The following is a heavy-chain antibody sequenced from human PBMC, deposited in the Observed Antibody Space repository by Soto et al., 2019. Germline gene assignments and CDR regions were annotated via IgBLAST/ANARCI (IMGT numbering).Heavy chain of an antibody. Sequence: QVHLVQSGAEVKKPGSSVKVSCTASGGTFSIYAINWVRQAPGQGLEWMGGIIPLFGTTNYAQKFQGRVTXXAXXSTSTAYMELSSLRSEDTAVYYCARVRGGSDSYYYYYGMDVWGQGTTVTVSS. V-gene: IGHV1-69*12. J-gene: IGHJ6*02. CDR3: ARVRGGSDSYYYYYGMDV. CDR1: GGTFSIYA. D-gene: IGHD5-12*01. CDR2: IIPLFGTT.